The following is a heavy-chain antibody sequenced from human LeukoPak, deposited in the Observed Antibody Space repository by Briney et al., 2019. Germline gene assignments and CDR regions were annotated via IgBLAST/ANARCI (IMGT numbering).Heavy chain of an antibody. D-gene: IGHD6-19*01. CDR2: IYYSGST. J-gene: IGHJ4*02. V-gene: IGHV4-34*01. CDR3: ARRAVADPHVIDY. Sequence: SETLSLTCAVYGGSFSGYYWSWIRQPPGKGLEWIGYIYYSGSTYYNPSLKSRVTISVDTSKNQFSLKLSSVTAADTAVYYCARRAVADPHVIDYWGQGTLVTVSS. CDR1: GGSFSGYY.